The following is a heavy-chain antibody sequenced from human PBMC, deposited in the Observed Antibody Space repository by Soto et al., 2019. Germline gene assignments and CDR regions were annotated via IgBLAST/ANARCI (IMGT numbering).Heavy chain of an antibody. Sequence: QVQLVQSGSESMQPGASVKVSCKGSGYNFNSHSINWLRQAPGQGLEWMGWINPNTGNTTYEQGFTGRFVFSVDTSVRTVYRQIFSLKADDSAVYYCARDRASGSFDFWGQGTLVTVSS. CDR3: ARDRASGSFDF. CDR1: GYNFNSHS. V-gene: IGHV7-4-1*01. CDR2: INPNTGNT. J-gene: IGHJ4*02. D-gene: IGHD1-26*01.